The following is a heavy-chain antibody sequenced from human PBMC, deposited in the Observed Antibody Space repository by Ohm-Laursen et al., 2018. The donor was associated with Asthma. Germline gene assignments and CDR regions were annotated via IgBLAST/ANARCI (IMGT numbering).Heavy chain of an antibody. Sequence: ASVKVSCKASGYTFTDYYINWVRQAPGQGLEWMGRIHPNNGDTTYAQNFRGRVTFTRDTSIRIAYMELTSLSSDDTAVYFCARDLGHISNWYTEYFQYWGQGTLVTVSS. CDR1: GYTFTDYY. CDR3: ARDLGHISNWYTEYFQY. CDR2: IHPNNGDT. V-gene: IGHV1-2*06. D-gene: IGHD6-13*01. J-gene: IGHJ1*01.